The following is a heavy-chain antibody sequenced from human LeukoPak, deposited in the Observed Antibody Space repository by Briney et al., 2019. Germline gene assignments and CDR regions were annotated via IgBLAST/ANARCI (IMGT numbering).Heavy chain of an antibody. CDR1: GFTFSSYT. V-gene: IGHV3-21*01. D-gene: IGHD1-26*01. CDR3: ARATWDPNYYYYMDV. J-gene: IGHJ6*03. Sequence: TGGSLRLSCAASGFTFSSYTMKWVRQAPGKGLEWVSSISSSSSYIYYADSVKGRFTISRDNAKNSLFLQMNSLRAEDTAVYFCARATWDPNYYYYMDVWGKGTTVTISS. CDR2: ISSSSSYI.